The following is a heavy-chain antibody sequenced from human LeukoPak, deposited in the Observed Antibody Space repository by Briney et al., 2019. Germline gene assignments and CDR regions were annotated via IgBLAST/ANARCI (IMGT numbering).Heavy chain of an antibody. Sequence: SETLSLTCAVYGGSFSGYYWSWIRQPPGKGLEWIGEINHSGSTNYNPSLKSRVTISVDTSKNQFSLKLSSVTAADTAVYYCARGGQDIAAASTLFDYWGQGTLVTVSS. D-gene: IGHD6-13*01. CDR1: GGSFSGYY. J-gene: IGHJ4*02. CDR3: ARGGQDIAAASTLFDY. CDR2: INHSGST. V-gene: IGHV4-34*01.